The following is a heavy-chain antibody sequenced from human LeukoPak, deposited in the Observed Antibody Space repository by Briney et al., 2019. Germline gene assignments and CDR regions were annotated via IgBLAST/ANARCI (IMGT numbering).Heavy chain of an antibody. D-gene: IGHD5-24*01. CDR2: KSDGGRD. V-gene: IGHV4-59*01. J-gene: IGHJ1*01. Sequence: SETLSLTCTVSGDSISTYYWSWIRQPPGKGLEWIGYKSDGGRDLYNPSLKSRVTTSVDASEKQFSLSLRSVTAADTAMYYCARTTRVAPDGRAEYFQHWGQGTLVIVSS. CDR3: ARTTRVAPDGRAEYFQH. CDR1: GDSISTYY.